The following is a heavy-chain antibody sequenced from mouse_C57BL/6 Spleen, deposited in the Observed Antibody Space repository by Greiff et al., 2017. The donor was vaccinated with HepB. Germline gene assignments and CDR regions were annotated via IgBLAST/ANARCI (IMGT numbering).Heavy chain of an antibody. J-gene: IGHJ2*01. CDR2: IYPRSGNT. CDR3: ARKGDYYGFDY. CDR1: GYTFTSYG. V-gene: IGHV1-81*01. Sequence: VQLQQSGAELARPGASVKLSCKASGYTFTSYGISWVKQRTGQGLEWIGEIYPRSGNTYYNEKFKGKATLTADKSSSTAYMELRNLTSEDSAVYFCARKGDYYGFDYWGQGTTLTVSS. D-gene: IGHD2-1*01.